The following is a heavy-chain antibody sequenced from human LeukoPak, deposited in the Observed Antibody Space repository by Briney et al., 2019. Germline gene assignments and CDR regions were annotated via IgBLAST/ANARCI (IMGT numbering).Heavy chain of an antibody. Sequence: GGSLRLSCVASGFTFDTFAMSWVRQAPGKGLEWVSGIGNTETYYADSVKGRFTISGDNSKSTIYLHMNNLRAEDTALYYCARDGQAFNSNWDYFEYWGQGTPVTVSS. CDR3: ARDGQAFNSNWDYFEY. CDR2: IGNTET. D-gene: IGHD7-27*01. J-gene: IGHJ4*02. CDR1: GFTFDTFA. V-gene: IGHV3-23*01.